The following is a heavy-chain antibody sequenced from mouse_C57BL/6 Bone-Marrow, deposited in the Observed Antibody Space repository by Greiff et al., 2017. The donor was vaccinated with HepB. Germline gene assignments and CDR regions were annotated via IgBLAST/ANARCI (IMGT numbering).Heavy chain of an antibody. V-gene: IGHV2-2*01. Sequence: QVQLKQSGPGLVQPSQSLSITCTVSGFSLTSYGVHWVRQSPGKGLEWLGVIWSGGSTNYNAAFISRRSISKDNSKSQVFFKMNRLQADDTAIYYCARERGNYYTYFDYWGQGTTLTVSS. J-gene: IGHJ2*01. CDR3: ARERGNYYTYFDY. CDR2: IWSGGST. D-gene: IGHD2-12*01. CDR1: GFSLTSYG.